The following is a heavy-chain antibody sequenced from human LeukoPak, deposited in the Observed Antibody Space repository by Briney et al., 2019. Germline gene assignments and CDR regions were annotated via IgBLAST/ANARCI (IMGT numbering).Heavy chain of an antibody. CDR3: ARDTLGYCSSISCFRWFDP. J-gene: IGHJ5*02. CDR2: ISSRSTYI. V-gene: IGHV3-21*01. Sequence: GGSLRLSCAASGFTFSSYSMNWVRQAPGKGLEWVSSISSRSTYIYYADSVKGRFTISRDNAKNSLYLQMNTLRAEDTAVYYCARDTLGYCSSISCFRWFDPWGQGTLVTVSS. D-gene: IGHD2-2*01. CDR1: GFTFSSYS.